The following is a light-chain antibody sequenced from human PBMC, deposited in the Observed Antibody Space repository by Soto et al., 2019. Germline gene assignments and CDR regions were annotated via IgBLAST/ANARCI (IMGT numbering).Light chain of an antibody. V-gene: IGLV2-11*01. Sequence: QSVLTQPRSVSGSPGQSVTISCTGTSSDVGGYNYVSWYQQHPGKAPKLMIYDVSKRPSGVPDRVSGSKSGNTASLTISGLQAEDEADYYCCSYAGSYALVFGGGTKLTVL. J-gene: IGLJ2*01. CDR3: CSYAGSYALV. CDR2: DVS. CDR1: SSDVGGYNY.